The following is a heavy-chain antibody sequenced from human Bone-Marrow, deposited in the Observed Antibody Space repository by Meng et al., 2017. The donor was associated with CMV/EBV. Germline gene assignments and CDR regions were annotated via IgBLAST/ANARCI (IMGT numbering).Heavy chain of an antibody. CDR2: IYYSGST. CDR3: ARDAGTVGATLFDY. Sequence: SETLSLTCTVSGGSISSYYWSWIRQPPGKGLEWIGYIYYSGSTNYNPSLKSRVTISVDTSKNQFSLKLSSVTAADTAVYYCARDAGTVGATLFDYWGQGTLVTVSS. D-gene: IGHD1-26*01. V-gene: IGHV4-59*01. J-gene: IGHJ4*02. CDR1: GGSISSYY.